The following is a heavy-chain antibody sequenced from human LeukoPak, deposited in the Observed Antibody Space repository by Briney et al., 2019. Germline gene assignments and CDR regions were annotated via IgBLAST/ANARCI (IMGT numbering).Heavy chain of an antibody. CDR3: ARSAIDAFDI. CDR2: IYNSGST. Sequence: SETLSLTCTDSGGSISSYYWSWIRQPPGKGLECIGYIYNSGSTNYNPSLKSRVSISVDTSKNQFSLKLSSVTAADTAVYYCARSAIDAFDIWGQGTMVTVSS. V-gene: IGHV4-59*08. CDR1: GGSISSYY. J-gene: IGHJ3*02. D-gene: IGHD6-25*01.